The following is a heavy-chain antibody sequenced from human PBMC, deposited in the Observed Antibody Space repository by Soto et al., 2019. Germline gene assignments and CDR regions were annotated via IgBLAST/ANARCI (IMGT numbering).Heavy chain of an antibody. V-gene: IGHV5-10-1*01. CDR1: GYSFTSYW. D-gene: IGHD3-10*01. CDR2: IDPSDSYT. Sequence: GESLKISCKGSGYSFTSYWISWVRQMPGKGLEWMGRIDPSDSYTNYSPSFQGHVTISADKSISTAYLQWSSLKASDTAMYYCARAHYVSGSYLAFNIWGQGTMVTVS. CDR3: ARAHYVSGSYLAFNI. J-gene: IGHJ3*02.